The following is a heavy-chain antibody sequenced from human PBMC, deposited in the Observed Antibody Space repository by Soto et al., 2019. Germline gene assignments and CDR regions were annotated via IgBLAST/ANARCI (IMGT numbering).Heavy chain of an antibody. CDR1: GFTFSSYA. Sequence: QPGGSLRLSCAASGFTFSSYAMHWVRQAPGKGLEYVSAISSNGGSTYYANSVKGRFTISRDNSKNTLYLQMGSLRAEDMAVYYCARDSGYCTNGVCYPYYMDVWGKGTTVTVSS. V-gene: IGHV3-64*01. CDR3: ARDSGYCTNGVCYPYYMDV. CDR2: ISSNGGST. D-gene: IGHD2-8*01. J-gene: IGHJ6*03.